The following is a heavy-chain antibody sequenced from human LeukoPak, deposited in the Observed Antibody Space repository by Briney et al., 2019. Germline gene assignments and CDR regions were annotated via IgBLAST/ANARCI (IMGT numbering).Heavy chain of an antibody. CDR2: IYYSGST. D-gene: IGHD3-3*01. Sequence: PSETLSLTCTVSGGSISSSSYYWGWIRQPPGKGLEWIGSIYYSGSTYYNPSLKSRVTISVDTSKNQLSLKLSSVTAADTAVYYCARLGYYDFWIDYWGQGTLVTVSS. J-gene: IGHJ4*02. CDR1: GGSISSSSYY. V-gene: IGHV4-39*01. CDR3: ARLGYYDFWIDY.